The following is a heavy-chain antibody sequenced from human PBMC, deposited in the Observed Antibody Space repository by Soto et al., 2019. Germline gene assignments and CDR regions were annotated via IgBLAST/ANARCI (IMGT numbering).Heavy chain of an antibody. V-gene: IGHV3-33*01. CDR2: IWYDGSNK. CDR3: ARDLAYCSGGSCYKWFDP. D-gene: IGHD2-15*01. J-gene: IGHJ5*02. CDR1: GFTFSSYG. Sequence: QVQLVESGGGVVQPGRSLRLSCAASGFTFSSYGMHWVRQAPGKGLEWVAVIWYDGSNKYYADSVKGRFTISRDNSKNTLYLQMNSLRAEDTAMYYCARDLAYCSGGSCYKWFDPWGQGTLVTVSS.